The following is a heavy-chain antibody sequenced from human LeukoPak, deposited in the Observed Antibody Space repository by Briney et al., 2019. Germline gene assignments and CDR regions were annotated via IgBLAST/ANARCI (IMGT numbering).Heavy chain of an antibody. J-gene: IGHJ5*02. CDR3: ASSKGIPNWFDP. V-gene: IGHV4-59*06. D-gene: IGHD5-18*01. CDR1: GGSISSYY. Sequence: SSETLSLTCTVSGGSISSYYWSWIRQHPGKGLEWIGYIYYSGSTYYNPSLKSRVTISVDTSKNQFSLKLSSVTAADTAVYYCASSKGIPNWFDPWGQGTLVTVSS. CDR2: IYYSGST.